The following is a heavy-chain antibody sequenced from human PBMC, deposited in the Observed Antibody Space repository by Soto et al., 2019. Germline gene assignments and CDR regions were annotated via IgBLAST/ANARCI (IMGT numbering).Heavy chain of an antibody. CDR3: ASEKYSSSSLSESYGMDV. CDR1: GGSISSSSYY. J-gene: IGHJ6*02. D-gene: IGHD6-6*01. V-gene: IGHV4-39*01. Sequence: KSSETLSLTCTVSGGSISSSSYYWGWIRQPPGKGLEWIVSIYYSGSTYYNPSLKSRVTISVDTSKNQFSLKLSSVTAADTAVYYCASEKYSSSSLSESYGMDVWGQGTTVTVSS. CDR2: IYYSGST.